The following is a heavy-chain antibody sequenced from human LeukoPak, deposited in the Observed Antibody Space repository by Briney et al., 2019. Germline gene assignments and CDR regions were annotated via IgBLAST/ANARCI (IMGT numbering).Heavy chain of an antibody. CDR3: ASFRKTDI. CDR1: GLTFSTYW. CDR2: IDPDGNT. J-gene: IGHJ3*02. Sequence: PGGSLRLSCSASGLTFSTYWMHWARQAPGKGLMWVSRIDPDGNTVYADSVRGRFTVSRDNAKNTMYLQMNSLRVEDTALYYCASFRKTDIWGQGATVTVSP. V-gene: IGHV3-74*01.